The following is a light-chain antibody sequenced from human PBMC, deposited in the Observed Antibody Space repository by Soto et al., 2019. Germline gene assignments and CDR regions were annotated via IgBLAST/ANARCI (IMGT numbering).Light chain of an antibody. J-gene: IGKJ1*01. CDR2: GAT. V-gene: IGKV3-15*01. Sequence: DIVMTQSPATLSASPGERATLSCRASQSVSSNLAWFQQKPGQAPRLLIYGATTMATGIPARFSGSESGTEFTLTISSLQSEDFAVYYCQQYHNWPPKSTFGQGTRVEN. CDR1: QSVSSN. CDR3: QQYHNWPPKST.